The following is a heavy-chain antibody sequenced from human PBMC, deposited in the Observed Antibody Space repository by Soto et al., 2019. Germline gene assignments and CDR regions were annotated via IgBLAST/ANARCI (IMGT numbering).Heavy chain of an antibody. Sequence: GGSLRFSCAASGFTFSSYAMHWVRQAPGKGLEWVAVISYDGSNKYYADSVKGRFTISRDNSKNTLYLQMNSLRAEDTAVYYCARGSDAFDIWGHGTMVTVSS. CDR2: ISYDGSNK. V-gene: IGHV3-30-3*01. J-gene: IGHJ3*02. CDR3: ARGSDAFDI. CDR1: GFTFSSYA.